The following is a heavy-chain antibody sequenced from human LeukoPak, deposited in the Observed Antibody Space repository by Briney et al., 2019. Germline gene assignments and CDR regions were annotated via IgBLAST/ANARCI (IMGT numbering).Heavy chain of an antibody. CDR2: IYRGGST. CDR3: ASARESCHSAECYEYFQH. Sequence: GGSLRVSCTGSGFTFGTTSMSWTRQSPGKGLEWVSVIYRGGSTYYADTVNGRFTMSRDNSRNSLSLQMNSLRAEDTAFYYCASARESCHSAECYEYFQHWGQGTPVTVPS. D-gene: IGHD2/OR15-2a*01. CDR1: GFTFGTTS. J-gene: IGHJ1*01. V-gene: IGHV3-53*01.